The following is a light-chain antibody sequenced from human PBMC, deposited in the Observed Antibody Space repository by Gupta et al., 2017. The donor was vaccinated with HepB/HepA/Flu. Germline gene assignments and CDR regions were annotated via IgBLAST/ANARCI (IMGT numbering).Light chain of an antibody. CDR1: KLGDKY. CDR2: QDS. J-gene: IGLJ2*01. V-gene: IGLV3-1*01. CDR3: QAWDSSTL. Sequence: SYELTQPHSVSGSPGQTASITCSGDKLGDKYACWYQQKPGQSPVLVIYQDSKRPSGIPERFSGSNSGNTATLTISGTQAMDEADYYCQAWDSSTLFGGGTKLTVL.